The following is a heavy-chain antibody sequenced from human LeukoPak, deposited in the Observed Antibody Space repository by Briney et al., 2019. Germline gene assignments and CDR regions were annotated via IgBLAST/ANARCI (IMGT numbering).Heavy chain of an antibody. CDR1: GVSISSYY. D-gene: IGHD5-18*01. CDR3: ARSRTQLWFYVD. J-gene: IGHJ4*02. Sequence: SGTLSLTCTVSGVSISSYYWSWVRQPPGQGLGGIVYIDNSGSTNYNPSLKSRVTISEDTSKNQFYLKLSSVTAADTAVYYCARSRTQLWFYVDGGQGTLVTVS. V-gene: IGHV4-59*01. CDR2: IDNSGST.